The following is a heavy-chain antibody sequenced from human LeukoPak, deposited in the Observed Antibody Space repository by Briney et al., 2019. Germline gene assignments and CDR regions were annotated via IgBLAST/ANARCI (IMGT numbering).Heavy chain of an antibody. J-gene: IGHJ4*02. D-gene: IGHD3-16*02. CDR2: ISVSGDRI. V-gene: IGHV3-23*01. CDR1: GFTFSSYV. CDR3: TRERRGSYHAFDY. Sequence: GGSLRLSCAASGFTFSSYVMSWVRQAPGKGLEWVSSISVSGDRIYYVDSVKGRFTISRDDAKNSVVLQMNSLRTEDTAVYYCTRERRGSYHAFDYWGQGTLVTVSS.